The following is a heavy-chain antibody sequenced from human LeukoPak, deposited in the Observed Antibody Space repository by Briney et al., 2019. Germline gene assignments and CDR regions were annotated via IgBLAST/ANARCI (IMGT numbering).Heavy chain of an antibody. Sequence: SQTLSLTCTVSGGSISSGGYYWSWIRQPPGKGLEWIGEIYHSGSTNYNPSLKSRVTISVDKSKNQFSLKLSSVTAADTAVYYCARSSPYDYVWGSNLWGQGTLVTVSS. J-gene: IGHJ5*02. V-gene: IGHV4-30-2*01. D-gene: IGHD3-16*01. CDR1: GGSISSGGYY. CDR3: ARSSPYDYVWGSNL. CDR2: IYHSGST.